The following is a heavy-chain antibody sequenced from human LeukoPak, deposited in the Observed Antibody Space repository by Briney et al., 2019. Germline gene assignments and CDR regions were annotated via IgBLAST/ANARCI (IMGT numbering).Heavy chain of an antibody. J-gene: IGHJ4*02. CDR3: TTDFVVDTAMVTFDY. D-gene: IGHD5-18*01. Sequence: GGSLRLSCAASGFTFSSYAMSWVRQAPGKGLEWVSAISGSGGSTYYADSVKGRFTISRDNSKNTLYLQMNSLKTEDTAVYYCTTDFVVDTAMVTFDYWGQGTLVTVSS. V-gene: IGHV3-23*01. CDR2: ISGSGGST. CDR1: GFTFSSYA.